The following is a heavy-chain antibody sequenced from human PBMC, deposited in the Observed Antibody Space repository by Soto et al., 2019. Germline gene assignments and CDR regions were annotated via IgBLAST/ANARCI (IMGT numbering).Heavy chain of an antibody. V-gene: IGHV4-59*08. CDR2: IYYSGST. Sequence: SETLSLTCTVSGGSISSYYWSWIRQPPGKGLEWIGYIYYSGSTNYNPSLKSRVTISVDTSKNQFSLKLSSVTPDDTAVYYCVRLRGSSWLDSWGQGTLVTVSS. CDR1: GGSISSYY. CDR3: VRLRGSSWLDS. D-gene: IGHD6-13*01. J-gene: IGHJ5*01.